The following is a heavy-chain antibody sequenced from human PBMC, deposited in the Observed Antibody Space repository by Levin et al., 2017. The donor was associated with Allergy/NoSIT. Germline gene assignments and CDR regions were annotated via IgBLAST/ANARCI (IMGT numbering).Heavy chain of an antibody. CDR3: AGGWAPGGASDASFNY. CDR1: GGSISTYY. Sequence: SSETLSLTCTVSGGSISTYYWHWIRHPPGKGLEWIGYIHYSGSTKYNPSLKSRVTISEDTSKNQFSLRLRSVTAADTAVYYCAGGWAPGGASDASFNYWGQGALVTVSS. D-gene: IGHD2-21*01. CDR2: IHYSGST. V-gene: IGHV4-59*01. J-gene: IGHJ4*02.